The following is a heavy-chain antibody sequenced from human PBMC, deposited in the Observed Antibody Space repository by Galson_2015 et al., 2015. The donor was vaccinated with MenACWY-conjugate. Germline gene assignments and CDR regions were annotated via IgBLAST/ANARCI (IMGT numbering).Heavy chain of an antibody. D-gene: IGHD3-9*01. CDR2: ISPYNGNT. J-gene: IGHJ4*02. Sequence: QSGAEVKKPGESLRISCKASGYTFTSYGFSWVRQAPGQGLEWMGWISPYNGNTIYAQNLQGRVTMTTDTSTNTAYMELRSLRSDDTAVYYCARHSYDISTGYYRHWGQGTLVTVSS. CDR3: ARHSYDISTGYYRH. CDR1: GYTFTSYG. V-gene: IGHV1-18*01.